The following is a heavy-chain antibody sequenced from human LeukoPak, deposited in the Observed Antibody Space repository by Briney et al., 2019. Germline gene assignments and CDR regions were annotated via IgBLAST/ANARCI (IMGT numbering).Heavy chain of an antibody. V-gene: IGHV3-48*04. J-gene: IGHJ4*02. CDR3: ARVNVEGRSGFDY. CDR2: ISSSGSTI. CDR1: GFTFSSYA. Sequence: GGSLRLSCAASGFTFSSYAMSWVRQAPGKGLEWVSYISSSGSTIYYADSVKGRFTISRDNAKNSLYLQMNSLRAEDTAVYYCARVNVEGRSGFDYWGQGTLVTVSS. D-gene: IGHD5-24*01.